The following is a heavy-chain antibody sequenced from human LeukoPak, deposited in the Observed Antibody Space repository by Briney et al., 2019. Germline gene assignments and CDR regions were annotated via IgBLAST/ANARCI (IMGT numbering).Heavy chain of an antibody. J-gene: IGHJ6*03. Sequence: SETLSLTCTVSGGSISSNSYYWGWIRQPPGKGLEWIGSIYHSGSTYYNPSLKSRVTISVDRSKNQFSLKLSSVTAADTAVYYCAREGVVTNPDYYYYYYMDVWGKGTTVTVSS. CDR3: AREGVVTNPDYYYYYYMDV. CDR1: GGSISSNSYY. CDR2: IYHSGST. V-gene: IGHV4-39*07. D-gene: IGHD3-3*01.